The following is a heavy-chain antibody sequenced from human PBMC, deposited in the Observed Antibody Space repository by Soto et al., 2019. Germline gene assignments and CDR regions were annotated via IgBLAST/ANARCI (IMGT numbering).Heavy chain of an antibody. CDR3: ARDSPPVDY. V-gene: IGHV1-18*01. CDR2: ISAYNGNK. CDR1: GGTFSSYA. J-gene: IGHJ4*02. Sequence: ASVKVSCKASGGTFSSYAISWVRQAPGQGLEWMGWISAYNGNKKYAQKVQGRVTMTTDTSTSTAYMELRSLRSDDTAVYYCARDSPPVDYWGQGTLVTVSS.